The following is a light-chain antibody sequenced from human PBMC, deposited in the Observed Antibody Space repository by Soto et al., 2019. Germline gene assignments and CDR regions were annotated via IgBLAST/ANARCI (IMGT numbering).Light chain of an antibody. V-gene: IGKV1-5*03. CDR2: KAS. CDR1: QSISSW. Sequence: IQMTQSPSTLAASVGDRVTIICRASQSISSWLAWYQQKPGKAPKPLIYKASSLESGVPSRFSGSGSGTEFTLTISSLQPDDFASYYCQQYNSYSLSWTFGQGTKVDIK. CDR3: QQYNSYSLSWT. J-gene: IGKJ1*01.